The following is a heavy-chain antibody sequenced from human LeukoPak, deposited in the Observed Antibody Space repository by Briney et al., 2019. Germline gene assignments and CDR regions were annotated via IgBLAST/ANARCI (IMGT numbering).Heavy chain of an antibody. J-gene: IGHJ6*03. CDR2: ISSSSSYI. CDR1: GFTFSSYS. Sequence: GGSLRLSCAASGFTFSSYSMNWVRQAPGKGLECVSSISSSSSYIYYADSVKGRFTISRDNAKNSLYLQMNSLRAEDTAVYYCARDSSRGYYYYYMDVWGKGTTVTVSS. V-gene: IGHV3-21*01. CDR3: ARDSSRGYYYYYMDV.